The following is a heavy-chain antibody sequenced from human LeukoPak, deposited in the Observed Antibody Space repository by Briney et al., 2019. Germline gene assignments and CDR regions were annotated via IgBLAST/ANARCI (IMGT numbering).Heavy chain of an antibody. D-gene: IGHD2-15*01. CDR3: ARHWSHSVAQFGRYYWFDP. CDR2: VDTSGRT. Sequence: SETLPLTCTVSGGSISGYYWSWIRQPAGKGLEWIGHVDTSGRTNYNSSLMSRVTMSVDTSKNQFSLRLTSVTAADTAVYYCARHWSHSVAQFGRYYWFDPWGQGTLVTVSS. V-gene: IGHV4-4*07. J-gene: IGHJ5*02. CDR1: GGSISGYY.